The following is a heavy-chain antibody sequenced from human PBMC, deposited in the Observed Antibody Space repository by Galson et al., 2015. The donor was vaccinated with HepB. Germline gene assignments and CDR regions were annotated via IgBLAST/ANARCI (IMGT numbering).Heavy chain of an antibody. CDR1: GLSISASGEG. CDR3: AKLGNSFFEY. D-gene: IGHD4-23*01. J-gene: IGHJ4*02. CDR2: IYWDDTK. V-gene: IGHV2-5*02. Sequence: PALVKPTQTLTLTCSLSGLSISASGEGVGWIRQPPGKALEWLSLIYWDDTKRYRPSLENRITITKNTSKNQVVLTMTNMDPVDTGKYYCAKLGNSFFEYWGQGTPVTVSS.